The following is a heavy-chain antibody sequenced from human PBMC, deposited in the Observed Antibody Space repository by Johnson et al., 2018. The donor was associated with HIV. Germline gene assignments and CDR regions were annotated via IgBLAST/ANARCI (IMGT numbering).Heavy chain of an antibody. CDR1: GFIFSSNY. D-gene: IGHD1-1*01. J-gene: IGHJ3*02. CDR3: ARKKATVFSTTSTNYAFDI. CDR2: IYSGGST. Sequence: VQLVESGGGVVQPGRSRRLSCAASGFIFSSNYMSWVRQAPGKGLEWVSVIYSGGSTYYADSVKGRFTISRDNSKNTLYLQMNSLRAEDTAVYYCARKKATVFSTTSTNYAFDIWGQGTMVTVSS. V-gene: IGHV3-66*01.